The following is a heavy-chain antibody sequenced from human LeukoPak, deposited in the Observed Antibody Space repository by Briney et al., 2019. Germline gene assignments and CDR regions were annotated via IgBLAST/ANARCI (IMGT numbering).Heavy chain of an antibody. CDR3: ARDFDSSGYSYFDY. V-gene: IGHV3-23*01. Sequence: GGSLRLSCAASGFTFSSYAMSWVRQAPGKGLEWVSAISGSGGSTYYADSVKGRFTISRDNSKNTLYLQMNSLRAEDTAVYYCARDFDSSGYSYFDYWGQGTLVTVSS. D-gene: IGHD3-22*01. J-gene: IGHJ4*02. CDR2: ISGSGGST. CDR1: GFTFSSYA.